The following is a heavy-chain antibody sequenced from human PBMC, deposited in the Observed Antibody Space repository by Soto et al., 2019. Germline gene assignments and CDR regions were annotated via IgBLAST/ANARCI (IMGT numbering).Heavy chain of an antibody. V-gene: IGHV3-30*03. CDR1: GFSFSNHV. J-gene: IGHJ6*02. CDR2: ISYDGGNA. Sequence: QVQLVESGGGVVQPGGSLRLSCAGSGFSFSNHVMHWVRQAPGKGLEWVAVISYDGGNAYYAESVKGRFTVSRDNSKNTMYIELSSVRGDDTAVYYCARDLTVFGVLNRDSPMDVWGQGTTVTVSS. D-gene: IGHD3-3*01. CDR3: ARDLTVFGVLNRDSPMDV.